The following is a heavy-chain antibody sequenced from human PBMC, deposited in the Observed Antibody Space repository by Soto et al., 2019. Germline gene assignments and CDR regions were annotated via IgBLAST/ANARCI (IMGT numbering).Heavy chain of an antibody. V-gene: IGHV4-39*07. D-gene: IGHD5-18*01. Sequence: SETLSLTCNVSGGSISSSRSYWAWFRQPPGKELEWIANIFYAGNTYYNPSLKSRVTISVDTSKNQFSLKLSSVTAADTAVYYCARVRGYSYGYDNWFDPWGQGTLVTVSS. CDR3: ARVRGYSYGYDNWFDP. CDR2: IFYAGNT. CDR1: GGSISSSRSY. J-gene: IGHJ5*02.